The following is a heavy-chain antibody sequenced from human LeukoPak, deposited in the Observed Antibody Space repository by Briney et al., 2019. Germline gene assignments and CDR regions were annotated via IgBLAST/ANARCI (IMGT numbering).Heavy chain of an antibody. CDR2: IYYSGST. D-gene: IGHD6-25*01. J-gene: IGHJ1*01. V-gene: IGHV4-59*11. Sequence: NPSETLSLTCTVSGGSMNNHYWSWIRQAPGKGLEWIGYIYYSGSTNYNPSLKSRVTMSVDTSKNQFSLQLTSVTAADPAVYYCARGYRSEWGWQYLLIWGQGPPVTGSS. CDR1: GGSMNNHY. CDR3: ARGYRSEWGWQYLLI.